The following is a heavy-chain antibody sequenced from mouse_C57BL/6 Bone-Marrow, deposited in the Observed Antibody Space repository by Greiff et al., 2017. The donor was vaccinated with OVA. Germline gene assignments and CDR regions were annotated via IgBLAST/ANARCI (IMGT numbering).Heavy chain of an antibody. CDR2: ISYDGSN. D-gene: IGHD1-2*01. CDR3: ARPLSTAWYFDV. Sequence: EVKLVESGPGLVKPSQSLSLTCSVTGYSITSGYYWNWIRQFPGNKLEWMGYISYDGSNNYNPSLKNRISITRDTSKNQFFLKLNSVTTEDTATYYCARPLSTAWYFDVWGTGTTVTVSS. J-gene: IGHJ1*03. V-gene: IGHV3-6*01. CDR1: GYSITSGYY.